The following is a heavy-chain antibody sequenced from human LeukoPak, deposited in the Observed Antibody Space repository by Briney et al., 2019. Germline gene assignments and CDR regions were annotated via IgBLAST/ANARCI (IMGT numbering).Heavy chain of an antibody. CDR2: IYYSGST. J-gene: IGHJ4*02. Sequence: SETLSLTCTVSGGSISSYYWSWIRQPPGKGLEWIGYIYYSGSTNHNPSLKSRVTISVDTSKNQFSLKLSSVTAADTAVYYCAREIRYYYDSSGYSLFDYWGQGTLVTVSS. D-gene: IGHD3-22*01. CDR3: AREIRYYYDSSGYSLFDY. V-gene: IGHV4-59*01. CDR1: GGSISSYY.